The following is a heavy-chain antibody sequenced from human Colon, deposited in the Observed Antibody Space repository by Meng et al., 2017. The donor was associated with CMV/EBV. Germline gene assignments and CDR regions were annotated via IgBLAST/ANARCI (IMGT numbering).Heavy chain of an antibody. Sequence: ASVKVSCKVSGYTLTELFIHWVRQAPGKGLEWLGGFDPEDGETFSAQKFQGRLTLTEDTSTDTAFMELSSLKSEDTALYYCAAKPVRAYYYGMDVWGQGTTVTVSS. J-gene: IGHJ6*02. CDR3: AAKPVRAYYYGMDV. D-gene: IGHD1-14*01. CDR2: FDPEDGET. V-gene: IGHV1-24*01. CDR1: GYTLTELF.